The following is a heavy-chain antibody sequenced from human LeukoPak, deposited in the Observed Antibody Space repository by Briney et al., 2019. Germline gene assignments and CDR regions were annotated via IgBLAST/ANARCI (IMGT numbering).Heavy chain of an antibody. D-gene: IGHD6-19*01. J-gene: IGHJ3*02. Sequence: ASVKVSCKASGYTFTSYGISWVRQAPGQGLECMGWISAYNGNTNYAQKLQGRVTMTTDTSTSTAYMELRSLRSDDAAVYYCARDRDSSGWYLNGGSKDAFDIWGQGTMVTVSS. CDR3: ARDRDSSGWYLNGGSKDAFDI. CDR1: GYTFTSYG. CDR2: ISAYNGNT. V-gene: IGHV1-18*01.